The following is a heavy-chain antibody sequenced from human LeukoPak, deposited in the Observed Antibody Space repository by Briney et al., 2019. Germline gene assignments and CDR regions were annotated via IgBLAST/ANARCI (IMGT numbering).Heavy chain of an antibody. J-gene: IGHJ4*02. Sequence: GALRLSCVVSGITFSDFWMSWVRQAPEKGPEWVANIKQDGGESYYVDSVKGRFTISRDNAKNLLYLQMDSLRVEDTAIYYCARDKIVGPTTLDFWGQGTLVTVSS. CDR1: GITFSDFW. CDR2: IKQDGGES. D-gene: IGHD1-26*01. CDR3: ARDKIVGPTTLDF. V-gene: IGHV3-7*01.